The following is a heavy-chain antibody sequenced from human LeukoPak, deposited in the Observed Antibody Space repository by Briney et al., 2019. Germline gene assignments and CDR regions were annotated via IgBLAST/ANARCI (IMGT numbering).Heavy chain of an antibody. V-gene: IGHV3-23*01. CDR3: AKRSSSTTYYFDN. Sequence: GGSLILSCAASGFSFSTYAMSWVRQAPGKGLEWVSTSGISGGTYYSDSVKGRFTISRDKSKNTLYLQMNSLGAEDTALYYCAKRSSSTTYYFDNWGQGTLVTVSS. CDR1: GFSFSTYA. CDR2: SGISGGT. J-gene: IGHJ4*02. D-gene: IGHD1-1*01.